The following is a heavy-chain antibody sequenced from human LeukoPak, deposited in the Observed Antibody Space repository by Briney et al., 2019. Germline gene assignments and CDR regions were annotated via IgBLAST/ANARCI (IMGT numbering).Heavy chain of an antibody. CDR1: GYTFTGYY. J-gene: IGHJ4*02. CDR3: ARDVGVYCSSTNCSDY. CDR2: INPNSGGT. V-gene: IGHV1-2*02. D-gene: IGHD2-2*01. Sequence: ASVKVSCKASGYTFTGYYMHWLRQAPGQGLEWMGWINPNSGGTNYAQKFQGRVTITRETSISTAYMELSRLRSDDTAVYYCARDVGVYCSSTNCSDYWGQGTLVTVSS.